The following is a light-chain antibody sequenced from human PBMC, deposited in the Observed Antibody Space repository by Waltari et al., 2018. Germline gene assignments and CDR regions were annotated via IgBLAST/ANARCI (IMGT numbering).Light chain of an antibody. CDR3: FVSYDGAEGV. V-gene: IGLV7-46*01. Sequence: QAVVTQEPSLTVSPGGTVTLTCGPSTGPVTRRHNPIWFQQKPGQAPRPLISDTTNKNSWTPARFSGSLLGGKAALTLSGAQPEDEADYYCFVSYDGAEGVFGGGTKLTVL. J-gene: IGLJ3*02. CDR1: TGPVTRRHN. CDR2: DTT.